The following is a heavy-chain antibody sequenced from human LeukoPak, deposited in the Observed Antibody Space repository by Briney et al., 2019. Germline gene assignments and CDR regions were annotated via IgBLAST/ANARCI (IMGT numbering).Heavy chain of an antibody. V-gene: IGHV3-11*01. CDR2: ISSSGSTI. D-gene: IGHD2-15*01. Sequence: PGGSLRLSGAASGFTFSDYYMSWIRQAPGKGLEWVSYISSSGSTIYYADSVKGRFTISRDNAKNSLYLQMNSLRAEDTAVYYCARGDIVVVVAATVFDYWGQGTLVTVSS. J-gene: IGHJ4*02. CDR1: GFTFSDYY. CDR3: ARGDIVVVVAATVFDY.